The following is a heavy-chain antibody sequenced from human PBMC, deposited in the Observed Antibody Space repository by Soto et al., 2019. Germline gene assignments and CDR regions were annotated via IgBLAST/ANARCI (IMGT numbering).Heavy chain of an antibody. D-gene: IGHD3-10*01. Sequence: PSETLSLTCTVSGGSISSSSYYWGWIRQPPGKGLEWIGSIYYSGSTYYNPSLKSRVTISVDTSKNQFSLKLSSVTAADTAVYYCARRTLLWFGELFGWTQNWFDPWGQGTLVTVSS. CDR1: GGSISSSSYY. CDR2: IYYSGST. J-gene: IGHJ5*02. V-gene: IGHV4-39*01. CDR3: ARRTLLWFGELFGWTQNWFDP.